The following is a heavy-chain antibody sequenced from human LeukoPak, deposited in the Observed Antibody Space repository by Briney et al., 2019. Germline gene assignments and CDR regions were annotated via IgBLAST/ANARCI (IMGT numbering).Heavy chain of an antibody. CDR2: IYSSGST. V-gene: IGHV4-59*12. J-gene: IGHJ4*02. CDR3: ARGPDYGGNFDY. CDR1: GGSISSYY. D-gene: IGHD4-23*01. Sequence: SETLSLTCTVSGGSISSYYWSWIRQPPGKGLQWIGYIYSSGSTNYNPSFKSRVTISVDTSKNQFSLKLSSVTAADTAVYYCARGPDYGGNFDYWGQGTLVTVSS.